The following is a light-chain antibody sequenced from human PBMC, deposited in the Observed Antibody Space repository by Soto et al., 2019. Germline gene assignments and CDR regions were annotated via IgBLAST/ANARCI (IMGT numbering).Light chain of an antibody. J-gene: IGKJ2*01. Sequence: DIQMTQSPSTLSASVGERVTITCRASQSIDNWLAWYQQKPGKAPKLLIFRASSLQSGVPARFSGSGSGTEFSFTIRGLQADDSETYFCHEHKTSDTCGQGTKLEIK. CDR1: QSIDNW. CDR2: RAS. CDR3: HEHKTSDT. V-gene: IGKV1-5*03.